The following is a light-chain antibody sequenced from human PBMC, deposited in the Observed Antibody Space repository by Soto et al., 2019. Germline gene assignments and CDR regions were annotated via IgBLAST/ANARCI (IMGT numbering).Light chain of an antibody. Sequence: EIVLTQSPGTLSLSPGETATLSCRASQSVDSSYLAWYQQRPGQPPRLLIYGASSRATGIPDRFSGSGSGTDFTLTISGLEPEDFAVYYCQQYGSSPLLTFGPGTKVD. V-gene: IGKV3-20*01. CDR2: GAS. J-gene: IGKJ3*01. CDR1: QSVDSSY. CDR3: QQYGSSPLLT.